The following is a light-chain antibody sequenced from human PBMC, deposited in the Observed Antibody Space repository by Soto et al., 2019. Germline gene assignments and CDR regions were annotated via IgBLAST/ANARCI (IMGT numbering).Light chain of an antibody. CDR3: GTWDSGLTAVV. CDR1: SSNIGNNN. CDR2: DNN. J-gene: IGLJ3*02. V-gene: IGLV1-51*01. Sequence: QSVLTQPPSVSAAPAQKVTISCSGTSSNIGNNNVLWYQQLPGTAPKLLIYDNNKRPSGIPDRFSGSKSGTSATLGITGLQTGDEADYYCGTWDSGLTAVVFGGGTQLTVL.